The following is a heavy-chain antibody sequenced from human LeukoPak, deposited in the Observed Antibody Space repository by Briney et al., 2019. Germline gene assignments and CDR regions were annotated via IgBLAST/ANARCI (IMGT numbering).Heavy chain of an antibody. CDR1: GGTFSSYA. Sequence: SVKVSCKASGGTFSSYAISWVRQAPGQGLEWMGRIIPILGIANYAQKFQGRVTITADKSTSTAYMELSSLRSEDTAVYYCARVPRRYYDSSGYSLDYWGQGTLVTVSS. D-gene: IGHD3-22*01. J-gene: IGHJ4*02. V-gene: IGHV1-69*04. CDR3: ARVPRRYYDSSGYSLDY. CDR2: IIPILGIA.